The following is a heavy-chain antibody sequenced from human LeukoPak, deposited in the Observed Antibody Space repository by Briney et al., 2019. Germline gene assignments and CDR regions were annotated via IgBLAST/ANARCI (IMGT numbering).Heavy chain of an antibody. V-gene: IGHV3-23*01. CDR1: GFTFSSYA. CDR2: ISGSGGST. CDR3: AKDLRSRIAAAGTPYGEYFQH. D-gene: IGHD6-13*01. J-gene: IGHJ1*01. Sequence: GGSLRLSCAASGFTFSSYAMSWVRQAPGKGLEWVSAISGSGGSTYYADSVKGRFTISRDNSKNTLYLQMNSLRAEDTAVYYCAKDLRSRIAAAGTPYGEYFQHWGQGTLVTVSS.